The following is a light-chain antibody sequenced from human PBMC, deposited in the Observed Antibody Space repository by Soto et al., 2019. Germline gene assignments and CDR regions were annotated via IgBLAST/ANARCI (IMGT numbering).Light chain of an antibody. CDR1: STDPATYNF. CDR3: CSRL. Sequence: QSALTQPASVSGSPGQSITISCTGTSTDPATYNFVSWYQQRPGAAPQLIIYEVAKRPSGIPSRFSGSQSVNTASLTISGLQPEDEAIYYCCSRLFGGGTKLTVL. CDR2: EVA. V-gene: IGLV2-23*02. J-gene: IGLJ2*01.